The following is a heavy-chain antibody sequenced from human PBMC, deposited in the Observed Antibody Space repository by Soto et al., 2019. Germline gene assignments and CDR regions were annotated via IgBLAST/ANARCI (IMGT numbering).Heavy chain of an antibody. Sequence: QVQLVQSGAEVKKPGASVKVSCKTSGYTFTSYSISWVRQAPGQGLEWMGWINVYNGNKKYAQNLQGRVTMTTDTSTSTAYMELRSLRSDDTDVYYCARDLAVGWFDPWGQGTLVTVSS. CDR3: ARDLAVGWFDP. V-gene: IGHV1-18*01. D-gene: IGHD2-2*01. CDR2: INVYNGNK. J-gene: IGHJ5*02. CDR1: GYTFTSYS.